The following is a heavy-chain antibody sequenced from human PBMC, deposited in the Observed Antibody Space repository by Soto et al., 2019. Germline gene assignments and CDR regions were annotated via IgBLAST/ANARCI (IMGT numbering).Heavy chain of an antibody. Sequence: QVQLQESGPGLVKPSQTLSLTCTVSGGSISSGGYYWSWIRQHPGKGLEWIGYIYYSGSTYYNPSLKTRVTTSVDTSKIQCSLKLSSVTAADTAVYYCAKAGDYSNYVFWDVWGKGTTVTVSS. V-gene: IGHV4-31*03. CDR3: AKAGDYSNYVFWDV. CDR1: GGSISSGGYY. CDR2: IYYSGST. J-gene: IGHJ6*04. D-gene: IGHD4-4*01.